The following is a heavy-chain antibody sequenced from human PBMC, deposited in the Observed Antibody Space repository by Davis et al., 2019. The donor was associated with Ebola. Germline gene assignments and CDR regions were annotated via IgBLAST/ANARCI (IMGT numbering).Heavy chain of an antibody. D-gene: IGHD1-26*01. CDR3: ARGIPGGSYYY. CDR2: INHSGST. V-gene: IGHV4-34*01. Sequence: PSETLSLTCTVSGGSISSHYWSWIRQPPGKGLEWIGEINHSGSTNYNPSLKSRVTISVDTSKNQFSLKLSSVTAADTAVYYCARGIPGGSYYYWGQGTLVTVSS. CDR1: GGSISSHY. J-gene: IGHJ4*02.